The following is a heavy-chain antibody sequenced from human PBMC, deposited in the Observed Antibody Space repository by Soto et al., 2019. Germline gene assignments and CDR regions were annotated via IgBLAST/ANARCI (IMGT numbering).Heavy chain of an antibody. CDR3: AMEALSGYYYFDY. Sequence: EVQLLESGGGLVQPGGSLRLSCAASGVTFNTYSLSWVRQAPGKGLEWVSTMSGSDGSTYYADSVRGRFAISRDNSKNTLFMQMNSLRAEDTALYYCAMEALSGYYYFDYWGQGALVTVSS. J-gene: IGHJ4*02. CDR1: GVTFNTYS. V-gene: IGHV3-23*01. D-gene: IGHD2-2*03. CDR2: MSGSDGST.